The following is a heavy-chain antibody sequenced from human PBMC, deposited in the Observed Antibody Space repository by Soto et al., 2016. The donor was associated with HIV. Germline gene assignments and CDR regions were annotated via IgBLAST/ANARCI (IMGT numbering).Heavy chain of an antibody. CDR3: ARTSCVSGSCPFDP. J-gene: IGHJ5*02. D-gene: IGHD2-15*01. Sequence: QVQLVQSGAEVKKPGASVKVSCKASGYTLTSYDINWVRQATGQGLEWMGWMNPNSGNTGYAQKFQGRVTITRNTSISTAYMELSSLRSEDTAVYYCARTSCVSGSCPFDPWGQGTLVTVSS. CDR2: MNPNSGNT. CDR1: GYTLTSYD. V-gene: IGHV1-8*03.